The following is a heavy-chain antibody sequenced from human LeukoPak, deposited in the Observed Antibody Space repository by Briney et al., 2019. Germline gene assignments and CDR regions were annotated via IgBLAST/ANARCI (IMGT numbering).Heavy chain of an antibody. J-gene: IGHJ4*02. CDR1: GITFNTAW. CDR3: TTDRGITIRPLFDY. D-gene: IGHD3-10*01. Sequence: GGSLRLSCAASGITFNTAWMSWVRQAPGKGLEWVGHIKGEPDGGTTHYAAPVKGRFFISRDDSKNTLYLYMNSLKSDDTAVYYCTTDRGITIRPLFDYWGQGTLVTVSS. CDR2: IKGEPDGGTT. V-gene: IGHV3-15*01.